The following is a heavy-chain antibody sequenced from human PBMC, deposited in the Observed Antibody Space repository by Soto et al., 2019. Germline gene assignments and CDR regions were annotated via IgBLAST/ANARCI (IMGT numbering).Heavy chain of an antibody. CDR2: MYYSGST. J-gene: IGHJ5*02. Sequence: SETLSLTCTVSGGSISSSDFYWGWLRQTPGKGLELIGSMYYSGSTYYTPSLKSRLTISVDTSKKQCTRKLIAVTAAATALYYGAVDDSTGPWFDPGGEGALVTGSS. CDR3: AVDDSTGPWFDP. V-gene: IGHV4-39*01. D-gene: IGHD6-25*01. CDR1: GGSISSSDFY.